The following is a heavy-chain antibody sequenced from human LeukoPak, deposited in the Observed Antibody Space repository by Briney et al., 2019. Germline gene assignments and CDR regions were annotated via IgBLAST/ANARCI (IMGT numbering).Heavy chain of an antibody. CDR1: GFTFTRYW. CDR3: AGEGTGGFDY. D-gene: IGHD3/OR15-3a*01. CDR2: IKQDGSAK. J-gene: IGHJ4*02. V-gene: IGHV3-7*04. Sequence: GGSLRLSCAASGFTFTRYWMAWVRQSPGKGLEWVANIKQDGSAKDYVDSVKGRFTIFRDNSKDSLYLQMNSLRDEDTAVYYCAGEGTGGFDYWGQGTLVTVSS.